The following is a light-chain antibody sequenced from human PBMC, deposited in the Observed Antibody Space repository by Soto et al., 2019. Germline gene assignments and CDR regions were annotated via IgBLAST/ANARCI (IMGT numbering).Light chain of an antibody. Sequence: EIMLTQSPGTLSLSPGEGATLSCRASQSASTNVFAWYQQKPGQAPRLLIYGASTRATGIPDRFSGSGSGTDFTLTISRLEPEDFAVYYCQQYGRTSWTFGQGTKVDIK. J-gene: IGKJ1*01. CDR3: QQYGRTSWT. CDR1: QSASTNV. CDR2: GAS. V-gene: IGKV3-20*01.